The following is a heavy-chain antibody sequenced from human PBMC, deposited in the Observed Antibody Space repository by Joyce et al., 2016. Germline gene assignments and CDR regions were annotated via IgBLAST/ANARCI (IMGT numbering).Heavy chain of an antibody. CDR1: GCTFTSHW. V-gene: IGHV3-7*03. J-gene: IGHJ3*02. CDR2: RNQGGAKT. CDR3: ARHLAYDFDI. Sequence: EVQLVDSGGDLVQPGGSLRLSCAASGCTFTSHWMTWVRQAPGKGLEWVASRNQGGAKTSYVDSVKGRFTISRDNAKNSLYLQMNSLRADDTAIYYCARHLAYDFDIWGQGTMVTVSS. D-gene: IGHD2-21*01.